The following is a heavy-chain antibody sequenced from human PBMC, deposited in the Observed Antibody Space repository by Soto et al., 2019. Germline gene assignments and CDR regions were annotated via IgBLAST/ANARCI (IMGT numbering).Heavy chain of an antibody. CDR2: IKPDGSAT. CDR1: GFTFGSYW. Sequence: GVSLRLSCAVSGFTFGSYWMNWVRLIPGKGLEWVAYIKPDGSATYYVDSVKGRFTISRDNAKNSLYLQMNSLRVEDTSVYYCARAGYCGPGCYYYFDYWGQGTLVIVSS. D-gene: IGHD2-21*02. V-gene: IGHV3-7*01. CDR3: ARAGYCGPGCYYYFDY. J-gene: IGHJ4*02.